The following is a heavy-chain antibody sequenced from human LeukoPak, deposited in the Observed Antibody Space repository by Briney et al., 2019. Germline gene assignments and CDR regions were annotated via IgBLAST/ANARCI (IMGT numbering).Heavy chain of an antibody. V-gene: IGHV3-7*01. Sequence: QSGGSLRLSCAASGSTFRSNWMNWVRQAPGKGLEWVAHVQPDGSAKIYADSVKGRFTISRDNAKDSVYLQMNSLRVEDTAVYYCARDFFGWSSLGHWGQGTLVTVSS. CDR1: GSTFRSNW. J-gene: IGHJ1*01. CDR2: VQPDGSAK. D-gene: IGHD6-19*01. CDR3: ARDFFGWSSLGH.